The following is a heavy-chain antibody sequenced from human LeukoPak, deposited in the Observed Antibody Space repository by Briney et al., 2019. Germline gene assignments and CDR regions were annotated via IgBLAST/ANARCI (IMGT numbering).Heavy chain of an antibody. V-gene: IGHV1-2*06. CDR3: ARDRNDFWSGYYNWFDP. D-gene: IGHD3-3*01. CDR2: INPNSGGT. CDR1: GYTFTGYY. J-gene: IGHJ5*02. Sequence: GASVKVSCKASGYTFTGYYIHWVRQAPGQGLEWMGRINPNSGGTNYAQKFQGRVTMTRDTSISTAYMELSRLRSDDTAVYYCARDRNDFWSGYYNWFDPWGQGTLVTVSS.